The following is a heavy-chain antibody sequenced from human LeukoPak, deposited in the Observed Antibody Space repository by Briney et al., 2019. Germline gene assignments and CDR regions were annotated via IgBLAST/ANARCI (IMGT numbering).Heavy chain of an antibody. CDR2: INTNTGNP. Sequence: GASVKVSCNASGYTFTSYAMNWVRQPPGQGLEWMGWINTNTGNPTYAQGFTGRFVFSLDTSVSTAYLQISSLKAEDTAVYYCARMVVAGTFDYWGQGTLVTVSS. V-gene: IGHV7-4-1*02. J-gene: IGHJ4*02. CDR1: GYTFTSYA. CDR3: ARMVVAGTFDY. D-gene: IGHD6-19*01.